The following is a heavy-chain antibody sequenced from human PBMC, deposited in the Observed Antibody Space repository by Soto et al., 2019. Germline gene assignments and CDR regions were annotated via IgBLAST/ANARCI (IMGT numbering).Heavy chain of an antibody. V-gene: IGHV4-34*01. Sequence: SETLSLTCAVTGGSFSGYYWSWIRQSPGKXLEWIGEINHSGRTNLNPSLERRVSTSVDTSKNNFSLRLTSVTAADTAVYYCARRTSCINISCANDYYQFVVDVWGQGAPVTVSS. J-gene: IGHJ6*02. CDR1: GGSFSGYY. CDR2: INHSGRT. D-gene: IGHD2-2*01. CDR3: ARRTSCINISCANDYYQFVVDV.